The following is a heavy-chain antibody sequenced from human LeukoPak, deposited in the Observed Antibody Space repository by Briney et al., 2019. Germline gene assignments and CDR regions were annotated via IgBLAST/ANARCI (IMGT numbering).Heavy chain of an antibody. J-gene: IGHJ6*02. D-gene: IGHD6-19*01. Sequence: ASVKVSCKASGYTFTSYGISWVRQAPGQGLEWMGWISAYNGNTNYAQKLQGRVTMTTDTSTSTAYMELRSLRSDDTAVYYCAGDRIAVAAHGYYYYGMDVWGQGTTVTVSS. CDR1: GYTFTSYG. CDR3: AGDRIAVAAHGYYYYGMDV. CDR2: ISAYNGNT. V-gene: IGHV1-18*01.